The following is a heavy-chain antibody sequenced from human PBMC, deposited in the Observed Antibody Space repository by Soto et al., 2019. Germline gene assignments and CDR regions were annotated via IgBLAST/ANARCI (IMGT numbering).Heavy chain of an antibody. CDR2: INFNEIT. V-gene: IGHV4-39*01. CDR3: ARQRVSGDYDS. CDR1: GGSITDSIYY. D-gene: IGHD3-3*01. Sequence: SETLSLTCNVSGGSITDSIYYWGWIRQPPGKGLEWIGNINFNEITYSSPSLKSRVTISTDTSKNRFSLKVNSVTAADTAVYHCARQRVSGDYDSWGQGTLVTVSS. J-gene: IGHJ4*02.